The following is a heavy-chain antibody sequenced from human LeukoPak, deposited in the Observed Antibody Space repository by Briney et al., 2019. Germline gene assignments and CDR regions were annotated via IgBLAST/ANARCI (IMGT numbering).Heavy chain of an antibody. CDR3: ASEYSSGWYWNSFDY. J-gene: IGHJ4*02. V-gene: IGHV3-7*01. CDR1: GFTFSSYW. Sequence: GGSLRLSCAASGFTFSSYWMSWVRQAPGKGLEWVANIKQDGSEKYYVDSVKGRFTISRDNAKNSLYLQMNSLRAEDTAVYYCASEYSSGWYWNSFDYWGQGTLVTVSS. D-gene: IGHD6-19*01. CDR2: IKQDGSEK.